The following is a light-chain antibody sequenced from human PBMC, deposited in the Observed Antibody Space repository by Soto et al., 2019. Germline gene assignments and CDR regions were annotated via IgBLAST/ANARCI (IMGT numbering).Light chain of an antibody. V-gene: IGKV1-39*01. Sequence: DIQVTQSPSSLSASVGDRVTISCRTSQTISNYLNWYQQKPGKAPKLLIYAASTLQVGVPSRFSGSGSGTDFTLTISSLQPEDCATYNCQQSYSTPYTFGQGTKLEIK. CDR3: QQSYSTPYT. CDR1: QTISNY. CDR2: AAS. J-gene: IGKJ2*01.